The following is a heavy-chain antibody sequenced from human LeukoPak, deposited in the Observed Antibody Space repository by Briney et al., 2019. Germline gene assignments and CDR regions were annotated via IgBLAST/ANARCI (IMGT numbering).Heavy chain of an antibody. D-gene: IGHD6-13*01. CDR2: MNPNSGNT. J-gene: IGHJ5*02. V-gene: IGHV1-8*01. Sequence: ASVKVSCKASGYTFTSYDINWVRQATGQGLEWMGWMNPNSGNTGYAQKFQGRVTMTRNTSISTAYMELSSLRSEDTAVYYCARGELVYQQLVTGRFDPWGQGTLVTVSS. CDR1: GYTFTSYD. CDR3: ARGELVYQQLVTGRFDP.